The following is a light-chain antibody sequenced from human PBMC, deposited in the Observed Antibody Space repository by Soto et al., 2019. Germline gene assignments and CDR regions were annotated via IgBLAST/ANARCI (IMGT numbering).Light chain of an antibody. CDR2: TNN. J-gene: IGLJ1*01. CDR1: SSNIGSNT. V-gene: IGLV1-44*01. CDR3: AAWDDRLNVLV. Sequence: QSVLTQPPSASGTPGQRVTISCFGSSSNIGSNTVTWYQQLPGTAPKLLIYTNNQRPSGVPDGFSGSKSGTSASRAISGLQSEDEAEYYCAAWDDRLNVLVFGTGTKVTVL.